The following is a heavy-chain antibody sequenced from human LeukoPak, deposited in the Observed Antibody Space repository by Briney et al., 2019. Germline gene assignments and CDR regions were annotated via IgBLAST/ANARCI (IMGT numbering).Heavy chain of an antibody. CDR3: ARDEGLGR. V-gene: IGHV4-39*07. CDR2: IYYSGST. D-gene: IGHD2-15*01. J-gene: IGHJ4*02. CDR1: GGSISSSSYY. Sequence: SETLSLTCTVSGGSISSSSYYWGWIRQPPGKGLEWIGSIYYSGSTYYNPSLKSRVTISVDTSKNQFSLKLSSVTAADTAVYYCARDEGLGRWGQGTLVTVSS.